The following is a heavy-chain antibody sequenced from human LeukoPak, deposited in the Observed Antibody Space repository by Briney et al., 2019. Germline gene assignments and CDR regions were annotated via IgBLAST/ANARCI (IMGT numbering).Heavy chain of an antibody. V-gene: IGHV4-61*02. D-gene: IGHD4-17*01. Sequence: SDTLSLTCTVSGGSISSGSYYWSWIRQPAGKGLEWIGRIYTSGSTNYNPSLKSRVTISVDTSKNQFSLKLSSVTAADTAVYYCARHIYGDYFDYWGQGTLVTVSS. CDR1: GGSISSGSYY. CDR3: ARHIYGDYFDY. J-gene: IGHJ4*02. CDR2: IYTSGST.